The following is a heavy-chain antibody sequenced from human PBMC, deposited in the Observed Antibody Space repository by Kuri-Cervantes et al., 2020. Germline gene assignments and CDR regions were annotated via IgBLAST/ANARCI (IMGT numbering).Heavy chain of an antibody. Sequence: GESLKISCVVSELSISTYWMSWVRQAPGKGLEWVASIKQDGSEENYVDSLKGRFSISRDNAKKSLYLQMNSLRAEDTAVYYCARALRAPMSPPLMDVWGKGTTVTVSS. J-gene: IGHJ6*04. V-gene: IGHV3-7*01. CDR1: ELSISTYW. CDR2: IKQDGSEE. CDR3: ARALRAPMSPPLMDV.